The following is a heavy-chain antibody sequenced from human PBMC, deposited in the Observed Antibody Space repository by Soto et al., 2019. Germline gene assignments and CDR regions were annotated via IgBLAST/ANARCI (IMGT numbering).Heavy chain of an antibody. CDR2: ISAYNGNT. J-gene: IGHJ4*02. CDR1: GYTFTSYG. Sequence: VKVSCKASGYTFTSYGISWVRQAPGQGLEWMGWISAYNGNTNYAQKLQGRVTMTTDTSTSTAYMELRSLRSDDTAVYYCARDHPLQIVVVVAATLDYWGQGTLVTVSS. D-gene: IGHD2-15*01. CDR3: ARDHPLQIVVVVAATLDY. V-gene: IGHV1-18*01.